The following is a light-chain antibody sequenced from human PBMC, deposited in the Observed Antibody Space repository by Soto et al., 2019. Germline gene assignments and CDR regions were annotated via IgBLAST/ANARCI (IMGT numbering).Light chain of an antibody. V-gene: IGLV1-44*01. CDR1: SSNIGSNT. CDR3: AAWDDSLNGGV. Sequence: QSVLTQPPSASGTPGQRVTISCSGSSSNIGSNTVNWYQQVPGTAPKLLIYTNDQRPSGVPARFSGSKSGTSASLAISGLQSEDEADYYCAAWDDSLNGGVFGGGTKVTVL. J-gene: IGLJ3*02. CDR2: TND.